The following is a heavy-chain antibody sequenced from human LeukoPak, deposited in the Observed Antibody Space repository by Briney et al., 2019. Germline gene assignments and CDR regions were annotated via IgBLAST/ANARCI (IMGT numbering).Heavy chain of an antibody. J-gene: IGHJ4*02. V-gene: IGHV3-23*01. CDR3: AKDGYPYYDILDY. Sequence: SGGSLRLSCAAAGFTVSRYGMRWVRQAQGKGLEWVSAISDSGGSTYYADSVKGRFTISRDNSKNTLYLQMNSLRAEDTAVYYCAKDGYPYYDILDYWGQGTLVTVSS. CDR1: GFTVSRYG. CDR2: ISDSGGST. D-gene: IGHD3-9*01.